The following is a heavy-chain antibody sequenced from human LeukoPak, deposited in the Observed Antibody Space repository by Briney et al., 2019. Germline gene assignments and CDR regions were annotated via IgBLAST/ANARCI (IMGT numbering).Heavy chain of an antibody. J-gene: IGHJ4*02. CDR2: IYSGGST. D-gene: IGHD6-13*01. V-gene: IGHV3-66*01. CDR3: ARSRYGTTWSSSWEFDY. CDR1: GFTVSSNY. Sequence: GGSLRLSCAASGFTVSSNYMNWVRQAPGKGLEWVSVIYSGGSTYYADSVKRRFTISRDNSKNTLYLQMNSLRAEDTAVYYCARSRYGTTWSSSWEFDYWGQGTLVTVSS.